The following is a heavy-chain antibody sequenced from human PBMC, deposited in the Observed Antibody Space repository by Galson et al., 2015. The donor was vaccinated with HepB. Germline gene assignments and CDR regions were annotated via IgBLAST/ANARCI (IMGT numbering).Heavy chain of an antibody. V-gene: IGHV3-43*01. D-gene: IGHD1-1*01. CDR3: TKDNLRRRHYYYYGMDV. CDR1: GFIFDDYT. J-gene: IGHJ6*02. Sequence: SLRLSCAASGFIFDDYTMHWVRQAPGKGLELVSLISWDGSSTHYADSVKGRFTISRDNSRNSLSLQMNSLRTEDTALYYCTKDNLRRRHYYYYGMDVWGQGTTVTVSS. CDR2: ISWDGSST.